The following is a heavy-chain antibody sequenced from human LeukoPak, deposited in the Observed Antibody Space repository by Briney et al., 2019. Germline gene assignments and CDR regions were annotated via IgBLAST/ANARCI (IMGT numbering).Heavy chain of an antibody. CDR1: GFTFCSFA. J-gene: IGHJ4*02. Sequence: PGGTLRLSSAASGFTFCSFAMSWGRPAPGQGLEWVSAISGSGGSTYYADSVKGRFTISRDNSKNTLYLQMNSLRAEDTAVYYCAKMRSGISYFDYWGQGTLVTVSS. V-gene: IGHV3-23*01. CDR3: AKMRSGISYFDY. CDR2: ISGSGGST. D-gene: IGHD3-10*01.